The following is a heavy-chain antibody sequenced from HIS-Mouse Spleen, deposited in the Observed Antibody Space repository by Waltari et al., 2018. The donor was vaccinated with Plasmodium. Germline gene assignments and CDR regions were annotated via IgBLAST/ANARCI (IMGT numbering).Heavy chain of an antibody. CDR2: LNHSGST. J-gene: IGHJ2*01. CDR1: GGSFSGYY. D-gene: IGHD3-3*01. CDR3: ARVTSSGVYWYFDL. V-gene: IGHV4-34*01. Sequence: QVQLQQWGAGLLKPSETLSLTCAVYGGSFSGYYWSWIRQPPGKGLEWIGELNHSGSTNDNPALKSRVTIAVDTAKNQFSLKLSSVTAADTAVYYCARVTSSGVYWYFDLWGRGTLVTVSS.